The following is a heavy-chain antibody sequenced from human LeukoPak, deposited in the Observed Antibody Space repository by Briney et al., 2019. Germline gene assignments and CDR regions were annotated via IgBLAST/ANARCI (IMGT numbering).Heavy chain of an antibody. D-gene: IGHD6-19*01. J-gene: IGHJ5*02. V-gene: IGHV3-30*02. CDR3: ARDRSSGRTNWFDP. CDR1: GFIFNSYG. Sequence: PGGSLRLSCAASGFIFNSYGMHWVRQAPGKGLEWAAFIRYDGSNRYYADSVKGRFTISRDNSKNTLYLQMNSLRVEDTAVYYCARDRSSGRTNWFDPWGQGTLVTVSS. CDR2: IRYDGSNR.